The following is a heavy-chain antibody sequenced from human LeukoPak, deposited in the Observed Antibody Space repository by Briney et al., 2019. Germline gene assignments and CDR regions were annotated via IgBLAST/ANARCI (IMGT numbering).Heavy chain of an antibody. CDR1: GYRFTYYW. J-gene: IGHJ4*02. D-gene: IGHD1-1*01. V-gene: IGHV5-51*01. CDR2: IYPGDSDT. Sequence: GESLKISCKGSGYRFTYYWIGWARQMPGKGLEWMGIIYPGDSDTRYRPSFQGQVTISVDKSISTAYLQWSSLKASDTAMYYCARQDGNSKYYFDYWGQGTLVTVSS. CDR3: ARQDGNSKYYFDY.